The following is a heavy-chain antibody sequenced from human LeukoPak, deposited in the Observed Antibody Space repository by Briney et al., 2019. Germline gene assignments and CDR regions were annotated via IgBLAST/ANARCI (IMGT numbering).Heavy chain of an antibody. V-gene: IGHV4-39*07. CDR1: GGSISSSSHY. CDR3: ARGGDSFGSGSFHLGFYYFDY. D-gene: IGHD3-10*01. Sequence: SETLSLTCTVSGGSISSSSHYWGWIRQPPGKGLEWIGSMYYRGSTYHNPSLKSRVTISVDTSKNQFSLKLSSVTAADTAVYYCARGGDSFGSGSFHLGFYYFDYWGQGTLVTVSS. J-gene: IGHJ4*02. CDR2: MYYRGST.